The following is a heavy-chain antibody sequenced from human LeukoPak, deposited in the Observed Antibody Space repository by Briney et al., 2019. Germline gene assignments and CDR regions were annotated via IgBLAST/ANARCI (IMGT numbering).Heavy chain of an antibody. D-gene: IGHD2-15*01. Sequence: ASVKVSCKASAYTFTNYYLHWVRQAPGQGLEWMGIINPSGGSTSYAQKFQGRVTMTRDTSTSTVYMELSSLRSEDTAVYYCAREGSGGQLLWGQGSMVTVSS. CDR2: INPSGGST. J-gene: IGHJ3*01. CDR3: AREGSGGQLL. V-gene: IGHV1-46*01. CDR1: AYTFTNYY.